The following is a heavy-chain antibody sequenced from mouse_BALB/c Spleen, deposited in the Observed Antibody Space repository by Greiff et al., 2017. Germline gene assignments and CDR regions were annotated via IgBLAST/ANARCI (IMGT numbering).Heavy chain of an antibody. J-gene: IGHJ1*01. CDR2: ISSGSSTI. D-gene: IGHD2-2*01. Sequence: EVQRVESGGGLVQPGGSRKLSCAASGFTFSSFGMHWVRQAPEKGLEWVAYISSGSSTIYYADTVKGRFTISRDNPKNTLFLQMTSLRSEDTAMYYCARNGYYWYFDVWGAGTTVTVSS. V-gene: IGHV5-17*02. CDR1: GFTFSSFG. CDR3: ARNGYYWYFDV.